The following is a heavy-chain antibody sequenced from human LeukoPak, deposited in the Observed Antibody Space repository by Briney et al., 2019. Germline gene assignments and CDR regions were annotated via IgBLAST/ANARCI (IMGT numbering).Heavy chain of an antibody. V-gene: IGHV1-69*04. CDR1: GYTFTSYG. J-gene: IGHJ4*02. D-gene: IGHD4-17*01. CDR2: IIPILGIA. CDR3: ARVAGESQDDY. Sequence: EASVKVSCKASGYTFTSYGISWVRQAPGQGLEWMGRIIPILGIANYAQKLQGRVTITADKSTSTAYMELSSLRSEDTAVYYCARVAGESQDDYWGQGTLVTVSS.